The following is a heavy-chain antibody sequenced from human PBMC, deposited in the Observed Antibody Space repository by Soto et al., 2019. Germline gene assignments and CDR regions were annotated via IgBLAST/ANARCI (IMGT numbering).Heavy chain of an antibody. CDR2: IYYSGST. J-gene: IGHJ4*02. CDR1: GYSISSSNW. Sequence: SETLSLTCAVSGYSISSSNWLGWIRQPPGKGLEWIGYIYYSGSTYYNPSLKSRVTISVDTSKNQFSLKLSSVTAADTAVYYCAREARSYYYDSSGYPDYWGQGTLVTVSS. V-gene: IGHV4-28*03. CDR3: AREARSYYYDSSGYPDY. D-gene: IGHD3-22*01.